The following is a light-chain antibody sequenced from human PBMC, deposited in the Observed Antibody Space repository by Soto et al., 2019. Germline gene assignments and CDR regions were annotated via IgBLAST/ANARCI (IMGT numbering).Light chain of an antibody. CDR1: QSVGRNY. J-gene: IGKJ4*01. V-gene: IGKV3-20*01. CDR2: GAS. CDR3: QQYASSPLT. Sequence: EIVLTQSPGTLSVSPGERATLSCRASQSVGRNYLAWYQQKPGQAPRLLIYGASSRATGIPDRFSGSGSGTDFTLTISRLEPEDFAVYYCQQYASSPLTFAGGTKVETK.